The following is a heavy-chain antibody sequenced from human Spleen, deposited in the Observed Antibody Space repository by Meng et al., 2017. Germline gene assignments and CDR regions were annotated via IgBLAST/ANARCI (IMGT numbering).Heavy chain of an antibody. D-gene: IGHD6-25*01. CDR3: ARDEDISAAGKLFGDY. J-gene: IGHJ4*02. CDR1: GYTFIGYY. CDR2: INPKSGDT. V-gene: IGHV1-2*06. Sequence: ASVKVSCKASGYTFIGYYMHWVRRAPGQGLEWMGRINPKSGDTHYAQKFQARVTMTGDTSISTAYMELSGLRSDDTAMYYCARDEDISAAGKLFGDYWGQGTLVTVSS.